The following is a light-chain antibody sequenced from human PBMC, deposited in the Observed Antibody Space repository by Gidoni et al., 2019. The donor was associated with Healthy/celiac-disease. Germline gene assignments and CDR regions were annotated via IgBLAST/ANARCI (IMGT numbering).Light chain of an antibody. Sequence: EIVLTQSPGTLSLAQGERATLPCRASQSVSSSYLAWYQPKPGQAPRLLIYVASSRATGIPDRFSGSGSGTDFTLTISRLEPEDFAVYYCQQYGSSPPYTFGQGTKLEIK. CDR3: QQYGSSPPYT. V-gene: IGKV3-20*01. J-gene: IGKJ2*01. CDR1: QSVSSSY. CDR2: VAS.